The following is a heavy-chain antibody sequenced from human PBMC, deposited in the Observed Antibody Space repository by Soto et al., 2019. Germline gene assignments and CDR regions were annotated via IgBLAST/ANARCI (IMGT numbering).Heavy chain of an antibody. CDR3: VKDWTGDRCPCMDV. CDR1: GFTFGTYA. D-gene: IGHD2-8*02. V-gene: IGHV3-23*01. CDR2: ISGSDGTT. J-gene: IGHJ6*02. Sequence: EVQVLESGGGLVQPGGSLRLSCAASGFTFGTYAMTWVRQAPGQGLEWVSSISGSDGTTYYTDSVKGRFTISRDNSRNTLSRQMNSLRVEDTAVYYCVKDWTGDRCPCMDVWGQGTTVTVSS.